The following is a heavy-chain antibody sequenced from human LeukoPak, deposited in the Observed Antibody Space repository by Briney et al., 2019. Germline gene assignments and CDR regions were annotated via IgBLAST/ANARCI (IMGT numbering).Heavy chain of an antibody. J-gene: IGHJ4*02. CDR3: AREWRSLPDY. V-gene: IGHV4-31*03. D-gene: IGHD3-16*01. Sequence: SQTLSLTCTVSGGSISSGGYYWIWLRQHPGKGLQWIGYIYYDGSTFYIPSLRGRVSMSVDTSKNQFSLKLSSVTAADTAVYYCAREWRSLPDYWGQGTLGTVSS. CDR2: IYYDGST. CDR1: GGSISSGGYY.